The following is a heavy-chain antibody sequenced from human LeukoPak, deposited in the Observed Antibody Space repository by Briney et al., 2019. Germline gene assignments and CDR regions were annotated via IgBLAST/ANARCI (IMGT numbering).Heavy chain of an antibody. CDR3: ARDIVDILTGGHYYYMDV. V-gene: IGHV3-23*01. CDR2: INNGGENT. CDR1: GFTFNSYG. D-gene: IGHD3-9*01. J-gene: IGHJ6*03. Sequence: SGGSLRLSCAASGFTFNSYGMTWFRQAPGKGLEWVSTINNGGENTHYADSVKGRFTISRDNSKNTLYLQMNSLRAEDTAVYYCARDIVDILTGGHYYYMDVWGKGTTVTVSS.